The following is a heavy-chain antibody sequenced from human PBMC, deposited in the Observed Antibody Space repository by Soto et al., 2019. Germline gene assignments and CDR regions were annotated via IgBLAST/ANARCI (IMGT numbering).Heavy chain of an antibody. Sequence: QLQLQESGPGLVKPSETLSLTCTVSGGSISSSSYYWGWIRQPPGKGLEWIGSIYYSGSTYYNPSLKSRVTISVDTSKNQFSLKLSSVTAADTAVYYCARYVAAAGIDYWGQGTLVTVSS. V-gene: IGHV4-39*01. CDR3: ARYVAAAGIDY. D-gene: IGHD6-13*01. CDR2: IYYSGST. CDR1: GGSISSSSYY. J-gene: IGHJ4*02.